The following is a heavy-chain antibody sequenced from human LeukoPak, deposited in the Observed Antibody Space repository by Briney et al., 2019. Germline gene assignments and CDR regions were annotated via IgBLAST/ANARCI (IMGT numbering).Heavy chain of an antibody. CDR3: ARDTMIAAAGARYYYYYMDV. CDR1: GGSITSGSYH. Sequence: SETLSLTCTVSGGSITSGSYHWTWIRQSAGKGLEWIGRIYVSGATKYNPSLKSRVSISLDRSNNQFSLNLNSVTAADTAVYYCARDTMIAAAGARYYYYYMDVWGKGTTVTISS. D-gene: IGHD6-13*01. V-gene: IGHV4-61*02. J-gene: IGHJ6*03. CDR2: IYVSGAT.